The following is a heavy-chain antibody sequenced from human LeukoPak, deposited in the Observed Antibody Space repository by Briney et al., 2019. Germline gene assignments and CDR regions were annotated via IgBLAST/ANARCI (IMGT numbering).Heavy chain of an antibody. CDR3: ARDPTSGSYFEY. Sequence: GGSLRLSCAASGFTFGSYSMNWVRQAPGKGLEWVSSISSSSSYIYYADSVKGRFTISRDNAKNSLYLQMNSLRAEDTAVYYCARDPTSGSYFEYWGQGTLVTVSS. D-gene: IGHD1-26*01. CDR2: ISSSSSYI. V-gene: IGHV3-21*01. CDR1: GFTFGSYS. J-gene: IGHJ4*02.